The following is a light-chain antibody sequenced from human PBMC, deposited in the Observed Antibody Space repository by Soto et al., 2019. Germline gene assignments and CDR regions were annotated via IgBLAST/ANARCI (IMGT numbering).Light chain of an antibody. CDR2: AAS. J-gene: IGKJ2*01. V-gene: IGKV1-9*01. CDR3: QLLNSYPYT. CDR1: QGISSY. Sequence: IQLTQSPSSLSASVGDRVTITCRASQGISSYLAWYQQKPGKAPKLLIYAASTLQSGVPSRFSGSGSGTDFTLPISSLQPEDFATYYCQLLNSYPYTFGQGTKLEIK.